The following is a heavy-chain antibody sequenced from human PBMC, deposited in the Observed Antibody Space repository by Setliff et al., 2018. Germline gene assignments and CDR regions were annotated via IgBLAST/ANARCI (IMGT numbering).Heavy chain of an antibody. Sequence: GASVKVSCKASGDTFSTYALSWVRQAPGQGLEWMGGIIPLLETANYAQNFQDRVTITADISTTTVFMEMSSLRSDDTAVYYCARDGAYCSGGSCYSFDYWGPGTPVTVSS. V-gene: IGHV1-69*06. CDR2: IIPLLETA. CDR3: ARDGAYCSGGSCYSFDY. D-gene: IGHD2-15*01. J-gene: IGHJ4*02. CDR1: GDTFSTYA.